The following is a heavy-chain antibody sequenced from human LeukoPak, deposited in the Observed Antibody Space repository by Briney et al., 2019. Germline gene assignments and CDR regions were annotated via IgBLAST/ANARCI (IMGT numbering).Heavy chain of an antibody. D-gene: IGHD6-13*01. CDR3: AGGRDSSSWYGNWYFDL. CDR1: GYTFTSYD. J-gene: IGHJ2*01. CDR2: MNPNSGNT. Sequence: ASVKVSCKASGYTFTSYDINWVRQATGQGLVWIGWMNPNSGNTGYAQKFQGRVTMTRNTSISTAYMELSSLRSEDTAVYYCAGGRDSSSWYGNWYFDLWGRGTLVTVSS. V-gene: IGHV1-8*01.